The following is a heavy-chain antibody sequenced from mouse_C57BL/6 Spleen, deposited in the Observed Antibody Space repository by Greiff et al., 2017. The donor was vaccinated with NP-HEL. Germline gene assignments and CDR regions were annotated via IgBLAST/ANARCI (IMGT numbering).Heavy chain of an antibody. Sequence: VQLQQSGPVLVKPGASVKMSCKASGYTFTDYYMNWVKQSHGKSLEWIGVINPYNGGTSYNQKFKGKATLTVDKSSSTAYMELNSLTSEDSAVYYCARSGYDYDGPLAYWGQGTLVTVSA. V-gene: IGHV1-19*01. J-gene: IGHJ3*01. CDR1: GYTFTDYY. D-gene: IGHD2-4*01. CDR3: ARSGYDYDGPLAY. CDR2: INPYNGGT.